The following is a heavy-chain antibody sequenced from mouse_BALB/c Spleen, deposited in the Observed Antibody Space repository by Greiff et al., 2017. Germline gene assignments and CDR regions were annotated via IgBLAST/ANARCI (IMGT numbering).Heavy chain of an antibody. J-gene: IGHJ4*01. V-gene: IGHV2-5-1*01. CDR1: GFSLTSYG. CDR3: AKNKLHTTANAMDY. Sequence: QVQLQQSGPSLVQPSQSLSITCTVSGFSLTSYGVHWVHQSPGKGLEWLGVIWRGGSTDYNAAFMSRLSITKDNSKSQVFFKMNSLQADDTAIYYCAKNKLHTTANAMDYWGQGTSVTVSS. D-gene: IGHD1-2*01. CDR2: IWRGGST.